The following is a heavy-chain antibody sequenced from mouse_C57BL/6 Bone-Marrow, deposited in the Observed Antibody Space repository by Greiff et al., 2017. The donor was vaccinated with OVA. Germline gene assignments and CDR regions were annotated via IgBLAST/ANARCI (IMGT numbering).Heavy chain of an antibody. CDR2: ISDGGSYT. J-gene: IGHJ4*01. CDR3: ARDRYGNYDYAMDY. V-gene: IGHV5-4*01. Sequence: EVKLVESGGGLVKPGGSLKLSCAASGFTFSSYAMSWVRQTPEKRLEWVATISDGGSYTYYPDNVKGRFTISRDNAKNNLYLQMSHLKSEETAMYYCARDRYGNYDYAMDYWGQGTSVTVSS. D-gene: IGHD2-10*02. CDR1: GFTFSSYA.